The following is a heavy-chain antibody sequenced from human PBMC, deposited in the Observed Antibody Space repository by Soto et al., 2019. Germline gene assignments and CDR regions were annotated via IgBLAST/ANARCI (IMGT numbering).Heavy chain of an antibody. J-gene: IGHJ6*02. Sequence: QVQLVESGGGVVQPGRYLRLSCAAYGFTFSSYGMHWVRQAPGKGLEWVAVIWYDGSNKYYADSVKGRFTISRDNSKNTLYLQMNSLRAEDTAVYYCARGHVPAAMGYYYGMDVWGQGTTVTVSS. D-gene: IGHD2-2*01. CDR3: ARGHVPAAMGYYYGMDV. CDR2: IWYDGSNK. V-gene: IGHV3-33*01. CDR1: GFTFSSYG.